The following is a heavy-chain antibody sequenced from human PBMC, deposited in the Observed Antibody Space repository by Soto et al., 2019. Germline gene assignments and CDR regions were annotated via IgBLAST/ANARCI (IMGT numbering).Heavy chain of an antibody. J-gene: IGHJ4*02. CDR1: GFTVSSNY. CDR2: IYSGGST. V-gene: IGHV3-53*01. D-gene: IGHD5-12*01. CDR3: AKKWLRFPYFDY. Sequence: GSLRISCEASGFTVSSNYMSWVRQAPGKGLEWVSVIYSGGSTYYADSVKGRFTISRDNSKNTLYLQMNSLRAEDTAVYYCAKKWLRFPYFDYWGQGTLVTVSS.